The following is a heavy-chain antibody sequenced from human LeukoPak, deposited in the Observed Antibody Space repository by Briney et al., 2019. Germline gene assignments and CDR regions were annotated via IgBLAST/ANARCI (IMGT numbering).Heavy chain of an antibody. Sequence: PSETLSLTCTVSGGSISSYYCSWIRQPPGKGLEWIGYIYYSGSTNYNPSLKSRVTISVDTSKNQFSLKLSSVTAADTAVYYCARVDTAMGYYYYYYMDVWGKGTTVTVSS. J-gene: IGHJ6*03. CDR3: ARVDTAMGYYYYYYMDV. CDR1: GGSISSYY. CDR2: IYYSGST. D-gene: IGHD5-18*01. V-gene: IGHV4-59*01.